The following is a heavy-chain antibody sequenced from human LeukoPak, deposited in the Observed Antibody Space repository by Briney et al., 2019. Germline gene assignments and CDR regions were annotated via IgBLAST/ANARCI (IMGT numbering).Heavy chain of an antibody. J-gene: IGHJ4*02. CDR3: ARESVAAAGSYYFDY. CDR1: GGSISSGGYY. Sequence: SQTLSLTCTVSGGSISSGGYYWSWIRQHPGKGLEWIGYIYYSGSTNYNPSLKSRVTISVDTSKNQFSLKLSSVTAADTAVYYCARESVAAAGSYYFDYWGQGALVTVSS. V-gene: IGHV4-31*03. CDR2: IYYSGST. D-gene: IGHD6-13*01.